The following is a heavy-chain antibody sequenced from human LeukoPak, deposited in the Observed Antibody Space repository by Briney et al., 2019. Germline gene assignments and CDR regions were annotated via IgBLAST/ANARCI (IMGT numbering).Heavy chain of an antibody. V-gene: IGHV3-21*01. CDR2: ISSSSSYI. Sequence: GGFLRLSCAASGFTFVSFSLNWVRQAPGKGLEWVSSISSSSSYIYYADSVKGRFTISRDNAKNSLYLQMNSLRAEDTAVYYCARGWYDFWSGYYGLWGQGTLVTVSS. J-gene: IGHJ4*02. D-gene: IGHD3-3*01. CDR1: GFTFVSFS. CDR3: ARGWYDFWSGYYGL.